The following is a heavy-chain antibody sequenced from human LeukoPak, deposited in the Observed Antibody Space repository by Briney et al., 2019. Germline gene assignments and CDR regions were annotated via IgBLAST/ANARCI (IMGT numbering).Heavy chain of an antibody. J-gene: IGHJ3*02. Sequence: SETLSLTCTVSDGSISSTSYYWGWIRQPPGKGLEWIGSIYYSGSTYHNPSLKSRVTISVDTSKNQFSLKLSSVTAADTAVYYCAAYYYDRSGYVDAFDIWGQGTMVTVSS. CDR3: AAYYYDRSGYVDAFDI. CDR1: DGSISSTSYY. CDR2: IYYSGST. V-gene: IGHV4-39*07. D-gene: IGHD3-22*01.